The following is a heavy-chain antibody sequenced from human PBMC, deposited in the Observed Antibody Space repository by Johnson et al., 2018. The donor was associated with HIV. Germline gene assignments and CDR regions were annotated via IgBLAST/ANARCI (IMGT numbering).Heavy chain of an antibody. J-gene: IGHJ3*02. CDR2: IRYDGSNK. V-gene: IGHV3-30*02. CDR1: GFTFDDYA. Sequence: QVQLVESGGGLVQPGRSLRLSCAASGFTFDDYAMHWVRQAPGKGLEWVAFIRYDGSNKYYADSVKGRFTISRDNSKNTLYLQMNSLRAEDTAVYYCAKDRRELPSPFDIWGQGTMVTVSS. CDR3: AKDRRELPSPFDI. D-gene: IGHD1-7*01.